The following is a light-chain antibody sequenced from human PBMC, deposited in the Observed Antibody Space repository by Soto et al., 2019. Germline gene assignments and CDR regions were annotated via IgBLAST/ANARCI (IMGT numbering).Light chain of an antibody. J-gene: IGKJ1*01. CDR2: DAS. V-gene: IGKV1-39*01. Sequence: DIQMTQSPSSLSASVGDRVTITCRASQTIYDYVNWYRQKSGAAPELLIYDASTLQSGVPSRFRGGASGTDFTLTISSLQLDDFATYYCQQSYNTPLTFGQGTKVDIK. CDR1: QTIYDY. CDR3: QQSYNTPLT.